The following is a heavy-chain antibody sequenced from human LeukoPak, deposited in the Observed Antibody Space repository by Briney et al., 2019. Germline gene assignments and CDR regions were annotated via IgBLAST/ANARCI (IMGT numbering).Heavy chain of an antibody. CDR1: GGSIDSSSYY. Sequence: SETLSLTCTVSGGSIDSSSYYWDWIRQPRGKGLEWLGNIYYSGTTFYTSSLKSRVTISTDMSKNQFSLRLTSVAAADTAAYYCARQRADYFYQYMDVWGKGTTVIVSS. V-gene: IGHV4-39*01. J-gene: IGHJ6*03. CDR3: ARQRADYFYQYMDV. CDR2: IYYSGTT.